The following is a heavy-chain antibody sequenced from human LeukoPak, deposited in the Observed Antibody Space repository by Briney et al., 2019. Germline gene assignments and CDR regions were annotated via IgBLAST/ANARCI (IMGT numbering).Heavy chain of an antibody. D-gene: IGHD4-23*01. CDR3: ARDRGYSSFDY. CDR2: IKEDGSEI. J-gene: IGHJ4*02. CDR1: AFTFSSYG. Sequence: GGSLRLSCEASAFTFSSYGMSWVRQAPGKGLEWVANIKEDGSEINYVDSVKGRFTISRDNAKNSLFLQMNSLRVEDTAVYYCARDRGYSSFDYWGQGTLVTVSS. V-gene: IGHV3-7*01.